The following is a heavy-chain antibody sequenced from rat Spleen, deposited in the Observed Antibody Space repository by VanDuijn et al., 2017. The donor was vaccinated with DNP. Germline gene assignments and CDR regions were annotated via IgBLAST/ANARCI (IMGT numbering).Heavy chain of an antibody. CDR3: ARHRTISPHYYDMDV. CDR1: GFTFSDYY. Sequence: EVQLVESDGGLVQPGRSLKVSCAASGFTFSDYYMAWVRQVPTKGLEWVATISYGGSSTYYRDSVKGRFTISRDDEKTSLHLPMDSLRSEDTATYYCARHRTISPHYYDMDVWGQGASVTVSS. D-gene: IGHD3-8*01. V-gene: IGHV5-29*01. J-gene: IGHJ4*01. CDR2: ISYGGSST.